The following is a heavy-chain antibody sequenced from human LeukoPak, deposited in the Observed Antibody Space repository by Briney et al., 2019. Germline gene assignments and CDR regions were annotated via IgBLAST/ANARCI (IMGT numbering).Heavy chain of an antibody. CDR1: GFTFSSYT. D-gene: IGHD4-17*01. CDR2: ISGSGGST. J-gene: IGHJ4*02. Sequence: GGSLRLSCAASGFTFSSYTMSWVRQAPGKGLEWVSAISGSGGSTYYADSVKGRFTISRDNSKNTLYLQMNSLRAEDTAVYYCAKGPPYGDYPYYFDYWGQGTLVTVSS. V-gene: IGHV3-23*01. CDR3: AKGPPYGDYPYYFDY.